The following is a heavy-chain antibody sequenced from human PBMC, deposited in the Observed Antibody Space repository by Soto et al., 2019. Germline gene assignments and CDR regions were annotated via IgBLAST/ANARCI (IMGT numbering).Heavy chain of an antibody. CDR1: EFTFSDYA. CDR3: AKVLLRWGGVSDF. Sequence: EVQLLESGGGLVQPGGSLRLSCGASEFTFSDYAMTWVRQPPGKGLEWVATISSSGVATYYADSVKGRFTISRDNSKNTVYLQVRTLREEDMAVYFCAKVLLRWGGVSDFCGQGTVVTVSS. D-gene: IGHD4-17*01. V-gene: IGHV3-23*01. J-gene: IGHJ4*02. CDR2: ISSSGVAT.